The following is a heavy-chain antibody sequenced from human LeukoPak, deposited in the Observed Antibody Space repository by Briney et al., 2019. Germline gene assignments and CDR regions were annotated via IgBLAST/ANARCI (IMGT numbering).Heavy chain of an antibody. CDR2: ISYSGRII. V-gene: IGHV3-11*01. D-gene: IGHD3-22*01. CDR3: AGSYDSSGFSDY. Sequence: GGSLRLSCAASGFTFSDSYMNWIRQAPGKGPEWVSYISYSGRIIYYVDSVKGRFTISRDNAKNSLYLQMNSLRAEDTAVYYCAGSYDSSGFSDYWGQGTLVTVSS. J-gene: IGHJ4*02. CDR1: GFTFSDSY.